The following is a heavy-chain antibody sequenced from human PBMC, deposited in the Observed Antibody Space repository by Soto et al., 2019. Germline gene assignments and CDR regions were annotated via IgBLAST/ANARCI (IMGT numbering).Heavy chain of an antibody. CDR1: GYTFTSYG. V-gene: IGHV1-18*01. Sequence: ASVKVSCKASGYTFTSYGISWVRQAPGQGLEWMGWISAYNGNTNYAQKLQGRVTMTTDTSTSTAYMELRSLRSDDTAVYYCAREDRGSSRYYFDYWGQGTLVTVSS. CDR2: ISAYNGNT. CDR3: AREDRGSSRYYFDY. D-gene: IGHD6-13*01. J-gene: IGHJ4*02.